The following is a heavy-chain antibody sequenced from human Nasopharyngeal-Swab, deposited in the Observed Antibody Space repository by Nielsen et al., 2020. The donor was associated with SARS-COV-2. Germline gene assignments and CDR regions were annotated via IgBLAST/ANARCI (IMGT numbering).Heavy chain of an antibody. D-gene: IGHD2-2*01. J-gene: IGHJ4*02. Sequence: GGSLRLSCAASGFTFSSYGMHWVRQTPGKGLEWVAVIWYDGSNKCYADSVKGRFTISRDNSKNTLYLQMNSLRAEDTAVYYCARVGPAAIPDYWGQGTLVTVSS. CDR3: ARVGPAAIPDY. CDR1: GFTFSSYG. V-gene: IGHV3-33*01. CDR2: IWYDGSNK.